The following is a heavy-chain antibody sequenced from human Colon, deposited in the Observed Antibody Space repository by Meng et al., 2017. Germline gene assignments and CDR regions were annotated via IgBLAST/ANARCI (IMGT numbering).Heavy chain of an antibody. CDR2: VHHSGGT. CDR3: GRNGAYSIDP. J-gene: IGHJ5*02. CDR1: GASTSSTYW. D-gene: IGHD2-15*01. V-gene: IGHV4-4*02. Sequence: QVHLLESGPGLVKPAGTLSLTCAVSGASTSSTYWGSWVRQPPGKGLEWIGEVHHSGGTNYNPSLKSRVTISVDESNNQYSLSLTSVTAADTAIYYCGRNGAYSIDPWGRGTLVTVSS.